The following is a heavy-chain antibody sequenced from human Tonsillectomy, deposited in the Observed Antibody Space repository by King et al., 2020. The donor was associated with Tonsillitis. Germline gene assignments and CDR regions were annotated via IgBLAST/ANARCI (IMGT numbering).Heavy chain of an antibody. CDR2: ISADNGNT. CDR3: ARQLWFAKLYNWFDP. J-gene: IGHJ5*02. V-gene: IGHV1-18*04. D-gene: IGHD3-10*01. CDR1: GYTFSSYE. Sequence: QLVQSGAEVKKPGASVKVSCKTSGYTFSSYEIMWVRQPPGQGLEWMGWISADNGNTNYAQKFQGRVTMTTDTSTNTAFLELRSLPSDNTALYYCARQLWFAKLYNWFDPWGQGTLVTVSS.